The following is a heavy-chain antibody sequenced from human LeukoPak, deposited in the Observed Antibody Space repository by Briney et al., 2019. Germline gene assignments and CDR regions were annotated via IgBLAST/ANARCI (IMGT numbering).Heavy chain of an antibody. V-gene: IGHV4-39*07. CDR3: ARDPRYYDYVWGSYRYDAFDI. J-gene: IGHJ3*02. CDR1: SGSISTSNYY. CDR2: IFYTGST. Sequence: SETLSLTCTVSSGSISTSNYYWGWVRQPPGKALEWIGNIFYTGSTYYSPSLKSRVTISLDTSRNQFSLKLSSVTAADTAVYYCARDPRYYDYVWGSYRYDAFDIWGQGTMVTVSS. D-gene: IGHD3-16*02.